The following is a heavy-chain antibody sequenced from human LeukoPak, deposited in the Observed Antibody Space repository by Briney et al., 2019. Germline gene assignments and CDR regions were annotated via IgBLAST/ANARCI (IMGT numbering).Heavy chain of an antibody. CDR2: VYYRGTP. CDR3: SRGGYVIGRPQKFDY. J-gene: IGHJ4*02. Sequence: SETLSLTCTVSGGSISPYYWSWIRQPPGKGLEWIGYVYYRGTPNYNPSLKSRVTISVDTSKNQFSLKLSSMTAADTAVVYCSRGGYVIGRPQKFDYGGQGTLVTVSS. CDR1: GGSISPYY. V-gene: IGHV4-59*12. D-gene: IGHD6-13*01.